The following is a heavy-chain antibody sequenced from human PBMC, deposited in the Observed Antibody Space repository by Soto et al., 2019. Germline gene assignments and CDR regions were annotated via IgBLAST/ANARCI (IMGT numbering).Heavy chain of an antibody. J-gene: IGHJ4*02. CDR2: IYFSGST. CDR3: ARHVRGSARLFDY. Sequence: QVQLQESGPGLVKPSETLSLTCTVSGGSISSYYWSWIRQPPGKGLEWIGYIYFSGSTNYDPSLKSRVTISVDTSKNQFSLRLSSVTAADTAVYYCARHVRGSARLFDYWGQGTLVTVSS. V-gene: IGHV4-59*08. CDR1: GGSISSYY. D-gene: IGHD3-10*01.